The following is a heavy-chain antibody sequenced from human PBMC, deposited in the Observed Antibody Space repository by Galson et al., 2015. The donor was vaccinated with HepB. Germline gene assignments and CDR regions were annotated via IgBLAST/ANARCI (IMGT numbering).Heavy chain of an antibody. J-gene: IGHJ5*02. Sequence: SVKVSCKASGGTFSSYAISWVRQAPGQGLEWMGGIIPIFGTANYAQKFQGRVTITADESTSTAYMELSSLRSEDTAVYYCARDQPPSTPGGGGFDPWGQGTLVTVSS. V-gene: IGHV1-69*13. D-gene: IGHD2-2*01. CDR2: IIPIFGTA. CDR3: ARDQPPSTPGGGGFDP. CDR1: GGTFSSYA.